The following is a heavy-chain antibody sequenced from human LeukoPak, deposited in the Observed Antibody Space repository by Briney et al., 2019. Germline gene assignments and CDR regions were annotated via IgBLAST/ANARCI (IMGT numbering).Heavy chain of an antibody. CDR1: GGSISSYY. D-gene: IGHD1-26*01. CDR3: ALVGATNWFDP. CDR2: IYYSGST. J-gene: IGHJ5*02. Sequence: PSETLSLTCTVSGGSISSYYWSWIRQPPGKGLEWIGYIYYSGSTNYNPSLKSRVTISVDTSKNQFSLKLSSVTAADTAVYYCALVGATNWFDPWGQGTLVTVSS. V-gene: IGHV4-59*12.